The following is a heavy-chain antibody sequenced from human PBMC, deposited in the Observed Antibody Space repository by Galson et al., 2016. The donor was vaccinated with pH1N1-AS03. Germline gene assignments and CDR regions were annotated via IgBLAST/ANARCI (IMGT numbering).Heavy chain of an antibody. V-gene: IGHV1-8*01. CDR3: ARSFLGETDD. J-gene: IGHJ4*02. CDR2: MTPNNGNT. D-gene: IGHD3-16*01. CDR1: GYTFTTYD. Sequence: SVKVSCKASGYTFTTYDINWVRRAAGQGLEWMGWMTPNNGNTGYAQRFQGRVTMTRNTSISTAYMELSGLQSEDTAGYYCARSFLGETDDWGQGTLVIVSS.